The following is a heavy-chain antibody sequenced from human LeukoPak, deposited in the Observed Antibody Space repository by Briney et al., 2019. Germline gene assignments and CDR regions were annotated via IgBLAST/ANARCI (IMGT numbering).Heavy chain of an antibody. D-gene: IGHD1-1*01. CDR1: GFTFSNFW. Sequence: PGGSLRLSXAVSGFTFSNFWMSWVRQAPGRGLEWVANIHPEGNEKYHVESVKGRFTISRDNAENSLFPQMNGLRVEDTAVYYCARGDDFSGDHWGQGTLVTVSS. CDR3: ARGDDFSGDH. J-gene: IGHJ4*02. V-gene: IGHV3-7*04. CDR2: IHPEGNEK.